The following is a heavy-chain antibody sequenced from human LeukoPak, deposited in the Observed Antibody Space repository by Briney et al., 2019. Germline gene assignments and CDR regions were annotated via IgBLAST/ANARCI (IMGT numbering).Heavy chain of an antibody. D-gene: IGHD3-10*01. CDR3: AAWYYYGSGSYYKIDY. V-gene: IGHV1-24*01. J-gene: IGHJ4*02. CDR1: GYTLTELS. Sequence: ASVKVSCKVSGYTLTELSMHWVRHAPGKGLEWVGGFDPEDGETIYAQKFQGRVTMTEDTSTDTAYMELSSLRSEDTAVYYRAAWYYYGSGSYYKIDYWGQGTLVTVSS. CDR2: FDPEDGET.